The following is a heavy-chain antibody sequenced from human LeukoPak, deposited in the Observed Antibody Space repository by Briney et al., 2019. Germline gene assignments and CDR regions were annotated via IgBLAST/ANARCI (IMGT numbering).Heavy chain of an antibody. CDR3: AKGGLRQQLVWARIYYFDY. J-gene: IGHJ4*02. V-gene: IGHV3-23*01. CDR1: GFTFSSYA. Sequence: PGGSLRLSCAASGFTFSSYAMSWVRQAPGKGLEWVSAISGSGGSTYYADSVKGRFTISRDNSKNTLYLQMNSQRAEDTAVYYCAKGGLRQQLVWARIYYFDYWGQGTLVTVSS. CDR2: ISGSGGST. D-gene: IGHD6-13*01.